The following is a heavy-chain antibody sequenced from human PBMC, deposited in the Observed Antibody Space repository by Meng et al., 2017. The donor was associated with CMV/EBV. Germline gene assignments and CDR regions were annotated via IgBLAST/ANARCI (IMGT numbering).Heavy chain of an antibody. V-gene: IGHV3-73*01. Sequence: GGSLRLSCAASGFTFSGSAIHWVRQASGKGLEWVGRIRSKANSYATAYAASVKGRFTISRDDSKNTAYLQMNSLKTEDTAVYYCTRQVDSSSWYYYYYGMDVWGQGTTVTVSS. CDR1: GFTFSGSA. CDR3: TRQVDSSSWYYYYYGMDV. J-gene: IGHJ6*02. CDR2: IRSKANSYAT. D-gene: IGHD6-6*01.